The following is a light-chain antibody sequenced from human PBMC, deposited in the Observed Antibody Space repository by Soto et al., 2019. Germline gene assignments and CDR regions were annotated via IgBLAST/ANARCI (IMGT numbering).Light chain of an antibody. CDR1: QSISSW. Sequence: DIQMTQSPSTLSASVGDRVTITCRASQSISSWLAWYQQKPGKAPKVLIYDGSTLQSGVPSRFSGGGSGTEFTLTISSLQPDDFATYYCQQYNSYLITFGQGTRLEIK. CDR2: DGS. CDR3: QQYNSYLIT. J-gene: IGKJ5*01. V-gene: IGKV1-5*01.